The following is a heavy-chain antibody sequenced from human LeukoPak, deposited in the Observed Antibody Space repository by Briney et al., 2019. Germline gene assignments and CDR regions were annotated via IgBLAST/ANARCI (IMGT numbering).Heavy chain of an antibody. Sequence: SETLSLTCTVSGGSISGYYWSWIRQPPGKGLEWIGYIYYSGSTKYNPSLKSRVTISVDASKDQFSLRLSSLTAADTAVYYCARGALDTKTRFDYWGQGTLVTVSS. CDR1: GGSISGYY. J-gene: IGHJ4*02. D-gene: IGHD5-18*01. CDR2: IYYSGST. CDR3: ARGALDTKTRFDY. V-gene: IGHV4-59*01.